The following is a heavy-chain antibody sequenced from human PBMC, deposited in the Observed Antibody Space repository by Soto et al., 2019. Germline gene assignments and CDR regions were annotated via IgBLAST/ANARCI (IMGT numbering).Heavy chain of an antibody. CDR3: EVGLFYYDSSGYAEAFDI. Sequence: HVQLVQSGAEVKKPGSSVKVSCKASGGTFSSYGVSWVRQAPGQGLEWMGRIIPVFGIEHYAQKSQGRVTVTGDKSTSTAYMELSGLTSEGTAVYYCEVGLFYYDSSGYAEAFDIWGQGTLVTVSS. CDR1: GGTFSSYG. V-gene: IGHV1-69*17. CDR2: IIPVFGIE. J-gene: IGHJ3*02. D-gene: IGHD3-22*01.